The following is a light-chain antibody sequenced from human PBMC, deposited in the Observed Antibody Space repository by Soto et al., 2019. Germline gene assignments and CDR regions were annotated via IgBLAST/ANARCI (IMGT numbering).Light chain of an antibody. Sequence: EIHMTLSLFAVAASIRDRVTITFRSSQSISRWLAWYQQKPGKAPKLLIYDVSSLESGVPSRFSGSGSGTEFTLTIRSLQPDDSATYLCQQYNTFWTFGQGTNVDI. J-gene: IGKJ1*01. CDR1: QSISRW. V-gene: IGKV1-5*01. CDR2: DVS. CDR3: QQYNTFWT.